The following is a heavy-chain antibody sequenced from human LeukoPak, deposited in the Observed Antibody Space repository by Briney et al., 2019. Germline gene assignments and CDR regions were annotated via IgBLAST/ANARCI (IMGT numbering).Heavy chain of an antibody. CDR2: IYYSGST. Sequence: SETLSLTCTVSGGSISSYYWSWIRQPPGKGLEWIGNIYYSGSTNYNPSLKSRVTISVDTSKNQFSLKLSSVTAADTAVYYCARDNAYYGSGRNNWFDPWGQGTLVTVSS. D-gene: IGHD3-10*01. CDR1: GGSISSYY. J-gene: IGHJ5*02. V-gene: IGHV4-59*12. CDR3: ARDNAYYGSGRNNWFDP.